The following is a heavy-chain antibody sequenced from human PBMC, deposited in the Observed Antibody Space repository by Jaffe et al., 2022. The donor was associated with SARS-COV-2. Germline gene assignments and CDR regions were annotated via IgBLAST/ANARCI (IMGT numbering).Heavy chain of an antibody. CDR1: GFTFSSYE. J-gene: IGHJ4*02. CDR3: ARDAKSYYDYVWGSYRHRGIDY. D-gene: IGHD3-16*02. V-gene: IGHV3-48*03. Sequence: EVQLVESGGGLVQPGGSLRLSCAASGFTFSSYEMNWVRQAPGKGLEWVSYISSSGSTIYYADSVKGRFTISRDNAKNSLYLQMNSLRAEDTAVYYCARDAKSYYDYVWGSYRHRGIDYWGQGTLVTVSS. CDR2: ISSSGSTI.